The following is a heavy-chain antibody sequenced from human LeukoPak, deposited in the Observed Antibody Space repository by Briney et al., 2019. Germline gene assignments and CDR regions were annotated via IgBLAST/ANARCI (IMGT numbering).Heavy chain of an antibody. CDR1: GFPFRSYG. CDR2: ISPDGRSE. J-gene: IGHJ4*02. V-gene: IGHV3-30*18. CDR3: AKDYGGVSNF. Sequence: GGSLRLPCAGSGFPFRSYGMHWVRQSPGKGLEWLALISPDGRSEYYTGSVKGRFTISRDNSKSTVYLQMNRLRPEDTALYYCAKDYGGVSNFWGQGTLVTVSS. D-gene: IGHD3-16*01.